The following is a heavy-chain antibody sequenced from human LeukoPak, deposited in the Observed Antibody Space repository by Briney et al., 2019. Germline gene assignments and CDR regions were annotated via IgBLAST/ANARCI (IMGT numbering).Heavy chain of an antibody. D-gene: IGHD3-22*01. Sequence: SETLSLTCTVSGGSVSSSSYYWSWIRQPPGKGLEWIGCIYYSGSTNYNPSLKSRVTISVDTSKNQFSLKLSSVTAADTAVYYCARVNYYDSSVYYSYAFDIWGQETMVTVSS. V-gene: IGHV4-61*01. CDR3: ARVNYYDSSVYYSYAFDI. CDR1: GGSVSSSSYY. J-gene: IGHJ3*02. CDR2: IYYSGST.